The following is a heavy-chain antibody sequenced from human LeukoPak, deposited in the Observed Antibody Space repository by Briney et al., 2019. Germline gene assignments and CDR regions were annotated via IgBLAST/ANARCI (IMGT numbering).Heavy chain of an antibody. V-gene: IGHV1-69*06. CDR2: IIPIFGTA. Sequence: SVKVSCKASGGTFSSYAISWVRQAPGQGLEWMGGIIPIFGTANYAQKFQGRVTVTEDTSTDTAYMELSGLRSEDTAVYYCATGGVFDDIGDEPADCWGQGTLVTVSS. CDR1: GGTFSSYA. CDR3: ATGGVFDDIGDEPADC. D-gene: IGHD2-15*01. J-gene: IGHJ4*02.